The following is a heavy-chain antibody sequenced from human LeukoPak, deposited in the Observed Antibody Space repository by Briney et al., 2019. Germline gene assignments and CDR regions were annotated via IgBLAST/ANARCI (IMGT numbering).Heavy chain of an antibody. CDR3: AKDPGATAWGYYMDI. CDR2: IWNDGRSE. CDR1: GFMFRDCG. Sequence: GGSLRLSCAASGFMFRDCGMHWVRQAPGKGLEWVTFIWNDGRSEHYADSVQGRFSVSRDNSDNTLYLHMTNLRPDDTAVYYCAKDPGATAWGYYMDIWGTGTTVTVPS. J-gene: IGHJ6*03. V-gene: IGHV3-30*02. D-gene: IGHD7-27*01.